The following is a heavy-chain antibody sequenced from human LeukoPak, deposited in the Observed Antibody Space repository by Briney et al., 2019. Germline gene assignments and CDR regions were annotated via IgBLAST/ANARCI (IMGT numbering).Heavy chain of an antibody. CDR1: GFTVSNNY. D-gene: IGHD1-26*01. V-gene: IGHV3-53*01. Sequence: GGSLRLSCAASGFTVSNNYMSWVRQAPGKRLEWVSLIYGGSNTYYADSVKGRFTISRDNSKNMLYLQMNSLKAEDTAVYYCARGVVGVKPLDYWGQGTLVTVSS. CDR3: ARGVVGVKPLDY. J-gene: IGHJ4*02. CDR2: IYGGSNT.